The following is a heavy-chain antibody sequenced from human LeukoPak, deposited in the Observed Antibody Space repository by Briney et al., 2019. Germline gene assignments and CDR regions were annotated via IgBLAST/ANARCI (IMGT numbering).Heavy chain of an antibody. J-gene: IGHJ6*03. D-gene: IGHD1-26*01. Sequence: GGSLRLSCAASGFSLSSYSMNWVRRAPGKGLEWVSSISGSSSYMFYADSVKGRFTISRDNAKNSLYLEMNSLRAEDTGVYYCARDPYSGRYGDYYYYYMDVWGKGTTVTISS. CDR3: ARDPYSGRYGDYYYYYMDV. CDR1: GFSLSSYS. CDR2: ISGSSSYM. V-gene: IGHV3-21*01.